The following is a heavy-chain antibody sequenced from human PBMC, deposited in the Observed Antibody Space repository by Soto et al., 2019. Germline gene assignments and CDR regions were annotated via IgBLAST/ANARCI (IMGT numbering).Heavy chain of an antibody. CDR2: IYPEDSDT. D-gene: IGHD1-7*01. J-gene: IGHJ5*02. CDR3: VRAKEELLWPNWFDP. CDR1: GYSFTNYY. Sequence: GESLKISCKGSGYSFTNYYIGWVRQMPGRGLEYMGVIYPEDSDTKYSSSFQGQVTISADKSTSTAFLQWNSLKASDSAMYYCVRAKEELLWPNWFDPWGQGTLVTVSS. V-gene: IGHV5-51*01.